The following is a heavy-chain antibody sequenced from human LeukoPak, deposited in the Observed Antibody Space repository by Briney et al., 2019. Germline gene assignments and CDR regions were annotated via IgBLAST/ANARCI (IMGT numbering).Heavy chain of an antibody. D-gene: IGHD3-3*01. Sequence: PSDTLSLTCTASGGSIRSYYWSWIRQPAGEGLEWIGHIYTSGSTTYNPPLKSRVTMSVDSSKNQFSLKLTSVTAADTAVYYCARGFWSSSVYYFDYWGQGTLVTGSS. V-gene: IGHV4-4*07. CDR3: ARGFWSSSVYYFDY. J-gene: IGHJ4*02. CDR1: GGSIRSYY. CDR2: IYTSGST.